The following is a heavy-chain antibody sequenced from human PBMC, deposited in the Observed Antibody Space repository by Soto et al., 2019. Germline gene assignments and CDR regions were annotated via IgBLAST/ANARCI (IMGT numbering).Heavy chain of an antibody. CDR3: ARQYSSGSRDWFDP. J-gene: IGHJ5*02. Sequence: ETLSLTCSVSGRSIHRSRYFWARVRQPPGKGLEWNGRIYYSGSTYYKPSLTSRVTISVDTSNNQHSLKLSCVSAADTAVFYCARQYSSGSRDWFDPWGQGTLVTVSS. D-gene: IGHD6-19*01. CDR2: IYYSGST. V-gene: IGHV4-39*01. CDR1: GRSIHRSRYF.